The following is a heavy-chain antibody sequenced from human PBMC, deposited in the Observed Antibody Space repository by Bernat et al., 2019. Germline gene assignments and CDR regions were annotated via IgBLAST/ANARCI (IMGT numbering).Heavy chain of an antibody. J-gene: IGHJ4*02. CDR1: GFTFSSYG. CDR2: IRYDGSNK. V-gene: IGHV3-30*02. Sequence: QVQLVESGGGVVQPGGSLRLSCAASGFTFSSYGMHWVRQAPGKGLEWVAFIRYDGSNKYYADSVKGRFTISRDNSKNTLYLQMNSLRAEDTAVYYCARDDGTYFYYWGQGTLVTVSS. D-gene: IGHD1-26*01. CDR3: ARDDGTYFYY.